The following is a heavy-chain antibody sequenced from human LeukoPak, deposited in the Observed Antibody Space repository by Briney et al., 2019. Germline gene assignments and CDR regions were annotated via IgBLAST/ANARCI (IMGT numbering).Heavy chain of an antibody. CDR1: GYTLTELS. Sequence: ASVKVSCKVSGYTLTELSMHWVRQAPGKGLEWMGGFDPEDGETIYAQKFQGRITMTEDTSTDTAYMELSSLRSEDTALYYCATGAVPADDPNWFDPWGQGTLVTVSS. CDR2: FDPEDGET. CDR3: ATGAVPADDPNWFDP. V-gene: IGHV1-24*01. J-gene: IGHJ5*02. D-gene: IGHD2-2*01.